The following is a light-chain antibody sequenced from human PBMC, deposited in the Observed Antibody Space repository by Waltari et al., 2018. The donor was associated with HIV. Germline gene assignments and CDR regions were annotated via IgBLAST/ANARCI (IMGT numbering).Light chain of an antibody. CDR3: QAWDSSTAV. V-gene: IGLV3-1*01. CDR2: QDS. CDR1: NLGDKY. Sequence: SYELTLPPSVSVSPGQTASITCSGDNLGDKYACWYQQKPGQSPVLVIYQDSKRPSGIPERFSGSNSGNTATLTISGTQAMDEADYYCQAWDSSTAVFGGGTKLTVL. J-gene: IGLJ2*01.